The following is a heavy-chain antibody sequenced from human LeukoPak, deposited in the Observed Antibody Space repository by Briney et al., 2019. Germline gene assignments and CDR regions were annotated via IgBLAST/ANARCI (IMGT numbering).Heavy chain of an antibody. CDR3: ARDGFTMIVVGWYFDL. V-gene: IGHV3-33*08. CDR1: GFTFSSYA. J-gene: IGHJ2*01. D-gene: IGHD3-22*01. CDR2: IWYDGSNK. Sequence: GGSLRLSCAASGFTFSSYAMSWVRQAPGKGLEWVAVIWYDGSNKYYADSVKGRFTISRDNSKNTLYLQMNSLRAEDTAVYYCARDGFTMIVVGWYFDLWGRGTLVTVSS.